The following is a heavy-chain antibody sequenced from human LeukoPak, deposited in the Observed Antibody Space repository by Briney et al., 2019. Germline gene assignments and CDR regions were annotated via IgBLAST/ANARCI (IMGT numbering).Heavy chain of an antibody. CDR3: AKDISAGYYYYGMDV. D-gene: IGHD1-14*01. CDR2: ISWNSGSI. CDR1: GITFDDYA. J-gene: IGHJ6*02. V-gene: IGHV3-9*01. Sequence: GGSLRLSCAASGITFDDYAMHWVRQAPGKGLEWVSGISWNSGSIGYADSVKGRFTISRDNAKNSLYLQMNSLRAEDTALYYCAKDISAGYYYYGMDVWGQGTTVTVSS.